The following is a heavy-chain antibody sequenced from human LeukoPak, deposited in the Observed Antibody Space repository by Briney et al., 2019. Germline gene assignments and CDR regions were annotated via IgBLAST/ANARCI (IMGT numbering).Heavy chain of an antibody. V-gene: IGHV4-39*07. J-gene: IGHJ4*02. CDR3: ARASGWLPPTFDY. Sequence: SETLSLTCTVSGGSISSGSYYWGWIRQPPGTGLEWIGSIFYRGYTYYSPSLKSRVTISVDTSKNHFSLKLISVTAADTAVYYCARASGWLPPTFDYWGQGTLVTVSS. D-gene: IGHD5-24*01. CDR1: GGSISSGSYY. CDR2: IFYRGYT.